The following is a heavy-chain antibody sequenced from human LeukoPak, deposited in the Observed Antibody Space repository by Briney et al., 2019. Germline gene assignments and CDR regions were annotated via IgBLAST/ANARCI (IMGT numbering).Heavy chain of an antibody. D-gene: IGHD6-13*01. V-gene: IGHV3-30*03. Sequence: GGSLRLSCAASGFTFSSYGMHWVRQAPGKGLEWAAVISYDGSNKYYADSVKGRFTISRDNSKNTLYLQMNSLRAEDTAVYYCARDLGGRGSSWFDYWGRGTLVTVSS. CDR3: ARDLGGRGSSWFDY. CDR1: GFTFSSYG. J-gene: IGHJ4*02. CDR2: ISYDGSNK.